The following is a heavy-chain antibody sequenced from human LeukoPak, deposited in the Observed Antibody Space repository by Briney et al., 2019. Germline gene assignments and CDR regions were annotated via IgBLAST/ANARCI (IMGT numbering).Heavy chain of an antibody. CDR3: TRRLSNGATLNYFDY. CDR2: IFDSGDT. D-gene: IGHD4/OR15-4a*01. J-gene: IGHJ4*02. CDR1: GGSISSYY. V-gene: IGHV4-59*08. Sequence: SETLSLTCTVSGGSISSYYWSWIRQTPGKGLEWIGNIFDSGDTNYNPSLQSRVTISVDTSKKQFSLKLRSVTAADTAVYYCTRRLSNGATLNYFDYWGQGTLVTVSS.